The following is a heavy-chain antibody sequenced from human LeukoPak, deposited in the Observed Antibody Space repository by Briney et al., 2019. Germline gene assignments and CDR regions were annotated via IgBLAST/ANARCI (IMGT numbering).Heavy chain of an antibody. J-gene: IGHJ4*02. Sequence: GGSLRLSCAASGFTVSSNYMSWVRQAPGKGLEWVSVIYSGGSTYYADSVKGRFTISRDNSKNTLYLQMNSLRAEDTAVYYCAKDRAKGRGYSYGYNDYWGQGTLVTVSS. D-gene: IGHD5-18*01. CDR3: AKDRAKGRGYSYGYNDY. CDR1: GFTVSSNY. CDR2: IYSGGST. V-gene: IGHV3-53*05.